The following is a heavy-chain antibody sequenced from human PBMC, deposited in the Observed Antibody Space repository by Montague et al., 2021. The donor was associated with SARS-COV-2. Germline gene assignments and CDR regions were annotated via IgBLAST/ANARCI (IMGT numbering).Heavy chain of an antibody. CDR1: GFTFSSYA. Sequence: SLGLSCAASGFTFSSYAMHWVRQAPGKGLEWVAVISYDGSNKYYADSVKGRFTISRDNSKNTLYLQMNSLRAEDTAVYYCARSLAATLLVYFDYWGQGTLVTVSS. CDR2: ISYDGSNK. D-gene: IGHD2-15*01. J-gene: IGHJ4*02. V-gene: IGHV3-30*04. CDR3: ARSLAATLLVYFDY.